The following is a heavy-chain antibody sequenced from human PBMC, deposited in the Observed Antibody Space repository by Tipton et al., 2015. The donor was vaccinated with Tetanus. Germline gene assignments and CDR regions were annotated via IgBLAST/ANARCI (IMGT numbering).Heavy chain of an antibody. CDR2: TYYRSKWFN. Sequence: QLVQSGAEVKPSQTLSLTCAISGDSVSSNTMAWNWIRQSPSRGLEWLGRTYYRSKWFNDYAVSLRGRITVNAATSRNQFSLQLNSVIPEDAAVYYCARDPGHSVDVWGQGTTVTVSS. D-gene: IGHD4-11*01. CDR3: ARDPGHSVDV. V-gene: IGHV6-1*01. CDR1: GDSVSSNTMA. J-gene: IGHJ6*02.